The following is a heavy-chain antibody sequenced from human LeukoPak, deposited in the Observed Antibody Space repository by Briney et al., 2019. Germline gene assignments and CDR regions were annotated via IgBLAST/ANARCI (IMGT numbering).Heavy chain of an antibody. Sequence: SETLSLTCAVYGGSFSGYYWSWIRQPPGKGLEWIGEINHSGSTNYNPSLKSRVTISVDTSKNQFSLKLGSVTAADTAVYYCARGGQWLVTWYFDYWGQGTLVTVSS. J-gene: IGHJ4*02. D-gene: IGHD6-19*01. CDR1: GGSFSGYY. CDR3: ARGGQWLVTWYFDY. CDR2: INHSGST. V-gene: IGHV4-34*01.